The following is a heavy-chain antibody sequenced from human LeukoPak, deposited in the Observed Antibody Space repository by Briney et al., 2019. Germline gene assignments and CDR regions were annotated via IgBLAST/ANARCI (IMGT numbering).Heavy chain of an antibody. Sequence: SETLSLTCAVYGGSFSGYYWSWIRQPPGKGLEWIGEINHSGSTNYNPSLKSRVTISVDTSKNQFSLKLSSVTAADTAVYYCARHGAYHFDWLFRWGQGTLVTVSS. CDR1: GGSFSGYY. D-gene: IGHD3-3*01. CDR3: ARHGAYHFDWLFR. J-gene: IGHJ5*02. CDR2: INHSGST. V-gene: IGHV4-34*01.